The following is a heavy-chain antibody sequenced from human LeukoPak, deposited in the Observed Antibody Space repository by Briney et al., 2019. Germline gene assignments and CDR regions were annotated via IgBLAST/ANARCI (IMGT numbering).Heavy chain of an antibody. CDR1: GFTFRHYY. Sequence: GGSLRLSCAASGFTFRHYYMNWVRLAPGKGLAWVANIREDGSDDTYEASVKGRFTISRDNARNSLFLQMNSLRAEDTAVYYCARGDGYYFGFWGQGTPVTVSS. CDR3: ARGDGYYFGF. CDR2: IREDGSDD. V-gene: IGHV3-7*03. J-gene: IGHJ4*02.